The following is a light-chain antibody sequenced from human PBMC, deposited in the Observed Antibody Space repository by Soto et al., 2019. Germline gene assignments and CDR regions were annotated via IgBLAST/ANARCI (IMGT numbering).Light chain of an antibody. J-gene: IGKJ3*01. V-gene: IGKV1-39*01. CDR2: AAS. CDR3: QQSYTTLFT. CDR1: QSISNY. Sequence: DIQMTQSPSSLSASVGDRVTITCRASQSISNYLNWYQQKPGKAPKLLIYAASSLQSGVPSRFSGDGSGTDFTLTISSLQHEDFATYSCQQSYTTLFTFGPGTNVDI.